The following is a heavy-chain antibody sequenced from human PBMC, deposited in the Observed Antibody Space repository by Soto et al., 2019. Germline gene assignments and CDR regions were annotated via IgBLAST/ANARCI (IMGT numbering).Heavy chain of an antibody. CDR3: ARDQGYCTNGVCYPHNRFQYYYGMDV. D-gene: IGHD2-8*01. CDR1: GGSISSYY. CDR2: IYYSGST. V-gene: IGHV4-59*01. J-gene: IGHJ6*02. Sequence: SETLSLTCTVSGGSISSYYWSWIRQPPGKGLEWIGYIYYSGSTNYNPSLKSRVTISVDTSKNQFSLKLSSVTAADTAVYYCARDQGYCTNGVCYPHNRFQYYYGMDVWGQGTTVTVSS.